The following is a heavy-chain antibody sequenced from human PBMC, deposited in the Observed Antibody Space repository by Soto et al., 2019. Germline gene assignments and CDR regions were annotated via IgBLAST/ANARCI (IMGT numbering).Heavy chain of an antibody. J-gene: IGHJ4*02. Sequence: SETLSLTCTVSGGSISSYYWSGIRQHPGKGLEWIGYIYYSGSTNYNPSLKSRVTISVDTSKNQFSLKLSSVTAADTAVYYCARRKVRYYDSSGYYFDYWGQGTLVTVSS. CDR2: IYYSGST. CDR3: ARRKVRYYDSSGYYFDY. V-gene: IGHV4-59*01. CDR1: GGSISSYY. D-gene: IGHD3-22*01.